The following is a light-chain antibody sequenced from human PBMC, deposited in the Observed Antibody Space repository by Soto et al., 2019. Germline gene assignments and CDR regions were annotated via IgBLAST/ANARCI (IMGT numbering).Light chain of an antibody. J-gene: IGKJ5*01. CDR1: QTITSNF. Sequence: EIVLTQSPVTLSLSPGERATLSCMAIQTITSNFLAWYQLKPAQAPRLLIYGASSRATGIPDSFTGSGSGTDFTLTITRLEPEDFAVYYCQQFGSSLPITFGQGTRLEIK. V-gene: IGKV3-20*01. CDR2: GAS. CDR3: QQFGSSLPIT.